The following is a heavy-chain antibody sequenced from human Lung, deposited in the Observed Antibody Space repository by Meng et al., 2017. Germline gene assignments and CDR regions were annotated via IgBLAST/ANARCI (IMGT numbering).Heavy chain of an antibody. D-gene: IGHD3-3*01. CDR2: IYHSGRT. V-gene: IGHV4-4*02. Sequence: QVEVEGSGPGLLKPSGTRSLTCAVFGGSISSRNWWSWVRQSPGKGLEWIGEIYHSGRTNYNPSLESRVTISLDKSQNHFSLKVKSVTAADTAVYYCVRGGQDQAYYDFLSGPFDPWGQGTLVTVSS. J-gene: IGHJ5*02. CDR1: GGSISSRNW. CDR3: VRGGQDQAYYDFLSGPFDP.